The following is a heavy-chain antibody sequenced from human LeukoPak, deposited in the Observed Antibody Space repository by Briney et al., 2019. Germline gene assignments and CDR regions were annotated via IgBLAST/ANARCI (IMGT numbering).Heavy chain of an antibody. D-gene: IGHD5-24*01. Sequence: PGGSLRLSCAASGFTFSTYWMTWVRQAPGKGLEWVANIKQDGGEKYYLDSVKGRFTISRDNAKNPLYLQMTSLRADDTAVYFCARYHRVEGVDYWGQGTLVTVSS. V-gene: IGHV3-7*05. CDR1: GFTFSTYW. CDR2: IKQDGGEK. J-gene: IGHJ4*02. CDR3: ARYHRVEGVDY.